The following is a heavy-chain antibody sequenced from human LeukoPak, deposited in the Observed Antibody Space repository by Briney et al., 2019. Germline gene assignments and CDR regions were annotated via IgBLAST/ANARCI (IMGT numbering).Heavy chain of an antibody. J-gene: IGHJ5*02. V-gene: IGHV4-31*03. CDR2: IYNSDST. Sequence: SPQTLSLTCTVSGDSISSGGHYWSWIRQSPGKGLEWIGYIYNSDSTYYNPSLRGRLTISLDTSKNQFYLRLRSVTAADTAVYYCARDSGSTWGQGTLVTVSS. D-gene: IGHD5-12*01. CDR3: ARDSGST. CDR1: GDSISSGGHY.